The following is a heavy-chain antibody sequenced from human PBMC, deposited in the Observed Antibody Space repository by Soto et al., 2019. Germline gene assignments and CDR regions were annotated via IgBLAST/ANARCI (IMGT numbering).Heavy chain of an antibody. CDR2: VHHSWGS. V-gene: IGHV4-59*01. CDR3: ARNEIVLVPAAPSTAYYYYGMDV. CDR1: GGSISSYY. Sequence: SETLSLTCTVSGGSISSYYWSWFRQSPGKRMEWIGYVHHSWGSSYNPSLQSRVAISLDTSKSQFSLKLSSVTAADTAVYYCARNEIVLVPAAPSTAYYYYGMDVWGQGTTVTVSS. J-gene: IGHJ6*02. D-gene: IGHD2-2*01.